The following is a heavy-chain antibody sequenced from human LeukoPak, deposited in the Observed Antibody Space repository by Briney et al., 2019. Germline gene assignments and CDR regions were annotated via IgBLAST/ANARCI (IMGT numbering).Heavy chain of an antibody. V-gene: IGHV4-39*01. J-gene: IGHJ4*02. D-gene: IGHD6-19*01. Sequence: SETLSLTCTVFGGSISSSGFYWAWIRQPPGKGLEWITMLHYDGTTYYNPSLKSRVSIAVDTSKNQFSLKLNSVTAADTAVYYCASQRVWVSGWQIDSWGQGTLVTVSS. CDR1: GGSISSSGFY. CDR3: ASQRVWVSGWQIDS. CDR2: LHYDGTT.